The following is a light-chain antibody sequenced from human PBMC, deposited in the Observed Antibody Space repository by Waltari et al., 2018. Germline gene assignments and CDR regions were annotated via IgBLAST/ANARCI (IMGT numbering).Light chain of an antibody. CDR1: ESVRTA. Sequence: EIVLTQSPSTLSLSPGERATLSCRASESVRTALAWYQQKPGQAPSLLIFGASNRAIGIPDRLSGGGSGTAFSLTTSRLEPEDFAVYFCQHYVRLPVAFGQGTKVDVK. J-gene: IGKJ1*01. CDR3: QHYVRLPVA. CDR2: GAS. V-gene: IGKV3-20*01.